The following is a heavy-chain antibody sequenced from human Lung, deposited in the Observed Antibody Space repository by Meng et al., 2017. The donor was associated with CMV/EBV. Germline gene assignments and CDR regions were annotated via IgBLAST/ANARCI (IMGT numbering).Heavy chain of an antibody. J-gene: IGHJ4*02. CDR1: GFTFRTYA. V-gene: IGHV3-30-3*01. Sequence: QVSLVGAGGGGVRPGRSLRLSCAASGFTFRTYAMHWVRQAPGKGLEWMTIISYDGNNKYADSVKGRFTISRDNSKNTLYLQMNSLRTEDTAVYYCAREGPDYNSSYFDYWGQGTLVTVSS. D-gene: IGHD2/OR15-2a*01. CDR2: ISYDGNN. CDR3: AREGPDYNSSYFDY.